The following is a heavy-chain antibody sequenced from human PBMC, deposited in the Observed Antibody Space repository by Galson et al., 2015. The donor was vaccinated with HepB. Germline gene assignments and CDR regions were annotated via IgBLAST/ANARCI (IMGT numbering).Heavy chain of an antibody. V-gene: IGHV1-18*01. Sequence: SVKVSCKASGYTFTSYGISWVRQAPVQGLEWMGWISAYNGNTNYAQKLQGRVTMTTDTSTSTAYMELRSLRSDDTAVYYCARGGAWGIAALNWFDPWGQGTLVTVSS. D-gene: IGHD6-13*01. CDR2: ISAYNGNT. CDR3: ARGGAWGIAALNWFDP. CDR1: GYTFTSYG. J-gene: IGHJ5*02.